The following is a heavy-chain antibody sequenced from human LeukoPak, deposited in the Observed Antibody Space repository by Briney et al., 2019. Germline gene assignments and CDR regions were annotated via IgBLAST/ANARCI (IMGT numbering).Heavy chain of an antibody. CDR3: ARDFDGPRASDY. V-gene: IGHV3-15*07. CDR1: GFTLSNAW. J-gene: IGHJ4*02. CDR2: IKSKTDGGTT. D-gene: IGHD4-17*01. Sequence: GGSLRLSCAASGFTLSNAWMNWVRQAPGKGLEWVGRIKSKTDGGTTDYAAPVKGRFTISRDNVRNTLYLQMSSLRAEDSAVYYCARDFDGPRASDYWGQGISVTVSS.